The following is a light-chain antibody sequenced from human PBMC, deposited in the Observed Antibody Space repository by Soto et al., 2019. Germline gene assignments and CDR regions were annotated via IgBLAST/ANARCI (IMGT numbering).Light chain of an antibody. CDR2: GAS. Sequence: EIVLTQSPGTLSLSPGERATLSCRASQSVAGSYLAWYQQKPGQAPRLLIYGASSRATGIPDRFSGSGSGTDFTLTISRLEPEDFAVYYCQQYGSSPTFGQGTKVEI. CDR1: QSVAGSY. CDR3: QQYGSSPT. J-gene: IGKJ1*01. V-gene: IGKV3-20*01.